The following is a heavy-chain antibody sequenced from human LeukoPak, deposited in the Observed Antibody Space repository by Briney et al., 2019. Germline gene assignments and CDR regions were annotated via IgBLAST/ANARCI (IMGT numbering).Heavy chain of an antibody. V-gene: IGHV4-59*01. Sequence: SETLSLTCTVPGGSIISYYWIWIRQPPGKGLEWIGYIYYSGSTSYNPSLKSRVTISVDTSKNQFSLNLSSVTAADTAVYYCARWADCSNISCRKGFDYWGQGTLVTVSS. CDR1: GGSIISYY. J-gene: IGHJ4*02. CDR2: IYYSGST. D-gene: IGHD2-2*01. CDR3: ARWADCSNISCRKGFDY.